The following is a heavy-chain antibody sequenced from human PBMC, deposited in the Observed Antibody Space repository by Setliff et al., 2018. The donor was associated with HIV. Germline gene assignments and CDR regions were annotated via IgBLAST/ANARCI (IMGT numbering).Heavy chain of an antibody. CDR2: ITYSGST. J-gene: IGHJ6*02. V-gene: IGHV4-31*03. Sequence: PSETLSLTCSVSGGSISRVGYYWSWIRQHPGKGLEWIGYITYSGSTYYNPPLMSRVSISPDTSKNQFSLKLTSVTAADTAVYYCARVGSVIQVTLFGMDVWGQGTTVTSP. D-gene: IGHD5-18*01. CDR3: ARVGSVIQVTLFGMDV. CDR1: GGSISRVGYY.